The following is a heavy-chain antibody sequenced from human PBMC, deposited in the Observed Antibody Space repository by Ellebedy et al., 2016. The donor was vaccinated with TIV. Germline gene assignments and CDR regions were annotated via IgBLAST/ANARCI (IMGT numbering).Heavy chain of an antibody. D-gene: IGHD3-9*01. J-gene: IGHJ4*02. V-gene: IGHV3-30*03. CDR2: ISYDGSNK. CDR1: GFTFSSYG. Sequence: GESLKISCAASGFTFSSYGMHWVRQAPGKGLEWVAVISYDGSNKYYADSVKGRFTISRDNSKNTLYLQMNSLRAEDTAVYYCASLNEGYYDILTGDRPTDYWGQGTLVTVSS. CDR3: ASLNEGYYDILTGDRPTDY.